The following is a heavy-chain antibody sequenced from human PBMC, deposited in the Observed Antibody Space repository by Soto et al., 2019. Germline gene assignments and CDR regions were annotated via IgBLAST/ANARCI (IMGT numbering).Heavy chain of an antibody. V-gene: IGHV3-30*03. CDR1: GFTFRNFD. D-gene: IGHD2-21*01. CDR2: ISYDERKT. J-gene: IGHJ4*02. CDR3: XTAIPLWSTRPDAY. Sequence: QVQLVESGGGVVQPGRSLRLSCAASGFTFRNFDMHWVRQAPGKGLEWVALISYDERKTFYADSVKGRFTISRDNSEXXXXXXXXXXXXXXXXXXXXXTAIPLWSTRPDAYWGQGTLVTVSS.